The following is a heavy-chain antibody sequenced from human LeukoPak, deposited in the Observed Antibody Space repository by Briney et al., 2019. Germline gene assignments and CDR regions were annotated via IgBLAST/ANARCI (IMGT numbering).Heavy chain of an antibody. CDR1: GFTFSSYS. V-gene: IGHV3-30*18. J-gene: IGHJ4*02. CDR3: AKRSSIRSWVDY. Sequence: GGSLRLSCAASGFTFSSYSMNWVRQAPGKGLEWVAVISYDGSNKYYADSVKGRFTISRDNSKNTLYLQMNSLRAEDTAVYYCAKRSSIRSWVDYWGQGTLVTVSS. D-gene: IGHD6-6*01. CDR2: ISYDGSNK.